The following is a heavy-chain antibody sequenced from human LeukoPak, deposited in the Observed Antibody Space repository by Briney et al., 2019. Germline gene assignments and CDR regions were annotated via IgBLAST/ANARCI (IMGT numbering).Heavy chain of an antibody. J-gene: IGHJ5*02. CDR1: GFTFNNYG. CDR3: VKFVAGNS. V-gene: IGHV3-30*02. D-gene: IGHD1-14*01. CDR2: IRYDESNE. Sequence: GSLRLSCAASGFTFNNYGMHWVRQAPGKGLEWVAFIRYDESNEYYADSVKGRFTVHRDNSKNTLFLRMNSLRIEDTAVYFCVKFVAGNSWGQGTLVTVSS.